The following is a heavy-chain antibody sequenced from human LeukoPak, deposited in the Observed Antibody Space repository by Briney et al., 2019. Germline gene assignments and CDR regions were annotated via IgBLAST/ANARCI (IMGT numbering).Heavy chain of an antibody. D-gene: IGHD3-10*01. V-gene: IGHV3-48*02. CDR1: GFTFSSYS. CDR3: ARGRRPLWFGELVAFDI. Sequence: PGGSLRLSCAASGFTFSSYSMSWVRQAPGKGLEGVSYISSSSSTIYYADSVKGRFTISRDNAKNSLYLQMNSLRDEDTAVYYCARGRRPLWFGELVAFDIWGQGTMVTVSS. J-gene: IGHJ3*02. CDR2: ISSSSSTI.